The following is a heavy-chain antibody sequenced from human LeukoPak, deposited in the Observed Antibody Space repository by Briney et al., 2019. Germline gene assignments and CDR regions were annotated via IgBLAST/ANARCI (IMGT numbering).Heavy chain of an antibody. J-gene: IGHJ4*02. CDR3: AHSGGYYYARKSFHY. CDR1: GFSLSTSGVG. V-gene: IGHV2-5*01. Sequence: SGPTLVKPTQTLTLTCTFSGFSLSTSGVGVGWIRQPPGKALEWLALIYWNDDKRYSPSLKSRLTITKDTSKNQVVLTMTNMDPVDTATYYCAHSGGYYYARKSFHYWGQGTLVTVSS. D-gene: IGHD3-22*01. CDR2: IYWNDDK.